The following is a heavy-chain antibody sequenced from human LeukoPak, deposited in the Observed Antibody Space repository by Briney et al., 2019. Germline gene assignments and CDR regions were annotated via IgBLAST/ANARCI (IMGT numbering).Heavy chain of an antibody. CDR3: VRLRWELLAPYFDH. CDR2: IYHCGST. D-gene: IGHD1-26*01. V-gene: IGHV4-59*01. Sequence: SETLSLTCSVSTDSTNTYYWSWIRQSPGKGLEWIGHIYHCGSTEYNPSFKSRVTISIAMSKREFSLKLTSVTVADTAMYYCVRLRWELLAPYFDHWGQGAFVIVYS. CDR1: TDSTNTYY. J-gene: IGHJ4*02.